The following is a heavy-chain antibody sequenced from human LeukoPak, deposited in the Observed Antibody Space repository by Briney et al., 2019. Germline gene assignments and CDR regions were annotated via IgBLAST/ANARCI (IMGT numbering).Heavy chain of an antibody. V-gene: IGHV1-2*02. CDR1: GYTFTGYY. CDR3: ARDLCSSTSCDGFDP. CDR2: INPNSGGT. Sequence: ASVKVSCKASGYTFTGYYMHWVRQAPGQGLEWMGWINPNSGGTNYAQKFQGRVTMTRDTSISTAYMELRRLRSDDTAVYYCARDLCSSTSCDGFDPWGQGTLVTVSS. D-gene: IGHD2-2*01. J-gene: IGHJ5*02.